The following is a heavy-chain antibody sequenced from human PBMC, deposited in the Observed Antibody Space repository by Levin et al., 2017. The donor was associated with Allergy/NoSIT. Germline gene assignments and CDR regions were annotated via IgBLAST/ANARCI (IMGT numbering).Heavy chain of an antibody. CDR1: GFTVSSNY. Sequence: PGGSLRLSCAASGFTVSSNYMSWVRQAPGKGLEWVSVIYSGGSTYYADSVKGRFTISRDNSKNTLYLQMNSLRAEDTAVYYCARGDHGDYVFMDGMDVWGQGTTVTVSS. V-gene: IGHV3-66*01. CDR3: ARGDHGDYVFMDGMDV. J-gene: IGHJ6*02. D-gene: IGHD4-17*01. CDR2: IYSGGST.